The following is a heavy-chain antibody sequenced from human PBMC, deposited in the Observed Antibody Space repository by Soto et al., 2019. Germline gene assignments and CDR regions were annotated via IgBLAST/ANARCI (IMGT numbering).Heavy chain of an antibody. CDR1: GGSFSGYY. CDR2: INHSGGT. D-gene: IGHD3-3*01. J-gene: IGHJ6*02. CDR3: ARGLGTHSFAYCYYGMDV. V-gene: IGHV4-34*01. Sequence: QVQLQQWGTGLLMPSETLSLTCAVYGGSFSGYYWSWIRLPPGEDLELIGEINHSGGTNSNPSLRRRITRSLATSKKQVSMKLSSVTSAYTTMYYSARGLGTHSFAYCYYGMDVWGQGTTVTVSS.